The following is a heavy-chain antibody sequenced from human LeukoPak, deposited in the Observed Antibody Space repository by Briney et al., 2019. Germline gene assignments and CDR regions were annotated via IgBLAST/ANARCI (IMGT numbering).Heavy chain of an antibody. CDR3: AKDTGSGWFYYFDY. Sequence: PGGSLRLSCAASGFTFNDYAMHWVRQAPGKGLEWVSGISWNSGSIGYADSVRGRFTISRDNAKNSLYLQMNSLRAEDTALYYCAKDTGSGWFYYFDYWGQGTLVTVSS. CDR1: GFTFNDYA. D-gene: IGHD6-19*01. J-gene: IGHJ4*02. CDR2: ISWNSGSI. V-gene: IGHV3-9*01.